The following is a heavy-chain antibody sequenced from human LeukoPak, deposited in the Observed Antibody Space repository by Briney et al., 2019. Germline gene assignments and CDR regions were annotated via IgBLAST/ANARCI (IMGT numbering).Heavy chain of an antibody. Sequence: GGSLRLSCAASGFTFSSYSMNWVRQAPGKGLEWVSSISSSSSCIYYADSVKGRFTISRDNAKNSLYLQMNSLRAEDTAVYYCAREVYSGSYPQAAFDIWGQGTMVTVSS. CDR2: ISSSSSCI. J-gene: IGHJ3*02. CDR3: AREVYSGSYPQAAFDI. V-gene: IGHV3-21*01. CDR1: GFTFSSYS. D-gene: IGHD1-26*01.